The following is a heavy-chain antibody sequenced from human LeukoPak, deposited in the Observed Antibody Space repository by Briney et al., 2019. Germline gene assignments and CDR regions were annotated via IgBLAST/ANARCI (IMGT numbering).Heavy chain of an antibody. Sequence: SETLSLTCAVYGGSFSGYYWNWIRQPPGKGLEWIGEINHSGSTNYNPSLKSRVTISVDTSKNQFSLKLSSVTAADTAVYYCARVGSSSSPKFPKYDYWGQGALVTVSS. J-gene: IGHJ4*02. D-gene: IGHD6-6*01. CDR3: ARVGSSSSPKFPKYDY. CDR2: INHSGST. CDR1: GGSFSGYY. V-gene: IGHV4-34*01.